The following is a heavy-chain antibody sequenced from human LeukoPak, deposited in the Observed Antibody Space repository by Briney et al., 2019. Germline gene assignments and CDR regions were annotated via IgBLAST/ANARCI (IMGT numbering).Heavy chain of an antibody. V-gene: IGHV3-23*01. CDR1: GFTFSSYA. Sequence: GGSLRLSCAASGFTFSSYAMSWVRQAPGKGREWVSAISGSGGSTYYADSVKGRFTISRDNSKNTLYLQMNSLRAEDTDVYYCAKCSLAAAGNFPNAYYYYMDVWGKGTTVTVSS. J-gene: IGHJ6*03. D-gene: IGHD6-13*01. CDR3: AKCSLAAAGNFPNAYYYYMDV. CDR2: ISGSGGST.